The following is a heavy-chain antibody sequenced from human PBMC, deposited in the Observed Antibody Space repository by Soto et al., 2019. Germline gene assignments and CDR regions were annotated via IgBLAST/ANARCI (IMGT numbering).Heavy chain of an antibody. Sequence: GGSLRLSCAASGFTFSSYEMNWVRQAPGKGLEWVSYISSSGSTIYYADSVKGRFTISRDNAKNSLYLQMNSLRAEDTAVYYCARDPGLAAEDYWGQGTLVTVSS. J-gene: IGHJ4*02. V-gene: IGHV3-48*03. CDR1: GFTFSSYE. D-gene: IGHD6-13*01. CDR2: ISSSGSTI. CDR3: ARDPGLAAEDY.